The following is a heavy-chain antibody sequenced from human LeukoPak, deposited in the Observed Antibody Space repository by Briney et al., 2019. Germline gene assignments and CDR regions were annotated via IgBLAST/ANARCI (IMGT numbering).Heavy chain of an antibody. V-gene: IGHV4-39*01. Sequence: WWTLSLTCTVSGCSIRSTTYYWGWIRPAPGKGLAWIGSVYYSGCAYHHPSLHRRVAISVGTSKKQFFLSLTALCAGDTALFFCARQIITLGWFDPWGQGTLLTVSS. J-gene: IGHJ5*01. D-gene: IGHD1-14*01. CDR3: ARQIITLGWFDP. CDR2: VYYSGCA. CDR1: GCSIRSTTYY.